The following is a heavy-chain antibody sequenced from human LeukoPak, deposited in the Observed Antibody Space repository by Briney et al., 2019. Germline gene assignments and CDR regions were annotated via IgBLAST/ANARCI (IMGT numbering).Heavy chain of an antibody. CDR2: ISYDGSNK. V-gene: IGHV3-30-3*01. CDR1: GFTFSSCA. Sequence: PGGSLRLSCAASGFTFSSCAMHWVRQAPGKGLEWVAVISYDGSNKYYADSVKGRFTISRDNSKNTLYLQMNSLRAEDTAVYYCIRINGPPLDYWGQGTLVTVSS. CDR3: IRINGPPLDY. D-gene: IGHD2-8*01. J-gene: IGHJ4*02.